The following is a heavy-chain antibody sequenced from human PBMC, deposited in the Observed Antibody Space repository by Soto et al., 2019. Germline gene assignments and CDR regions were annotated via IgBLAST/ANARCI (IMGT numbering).Heavy chain of an antibody. CDR3: ASRDYYYGMDV. V-gene: IGHV1-18*01. CDR2: ISAYNGNR. J-gene: IGHJ6*01. Sequence: GASGKFSGHPSAYTFTSYGISSVRHAPGQGLEWMGWISAYNGNRNYAQKLQGRVTMTTDTSTSTAYMELRSLRSDDTDMYYCASRDYYYGMDVWGQGTTVTVSS. CDR1: AYTFTSYG.